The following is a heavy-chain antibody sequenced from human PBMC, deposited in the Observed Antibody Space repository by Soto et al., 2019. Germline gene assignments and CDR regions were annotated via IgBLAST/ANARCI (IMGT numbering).Heavy chain of an antibody. Sequence: VQVVESGGGWVQPGGSLRLSCAASGFTFTSYWMTWVRQAPGRGLEWVANINKDGSEKSYVDSVKGRFTISRDNAKSSLYLQMNSLRADDTAVYNCVRDIASRLWGKGTTVIVSS. CDR2: INKDGSEK. V-gene: IGHV3-7*01. CDR1: GFTFTSYW. D-gene: IGHD2-21*01. CDR3: VRDIASRL. J-gene: IGHJ6*04.